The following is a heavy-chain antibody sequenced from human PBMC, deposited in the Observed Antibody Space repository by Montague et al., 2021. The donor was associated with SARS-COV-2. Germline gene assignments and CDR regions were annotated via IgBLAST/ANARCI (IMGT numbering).Heavy chain of an antibody. Sequence: SLRLSCAASGFSFGDFAMHWVRQAPGKGLEWVSGIDWNSATIAHADAVKGRFTISRDNAKNSLYLQMNSLRGEDTAFYYCAKDDPDSSGYFDHWGQGTLVTVSS. J-gene: IGHJ4*02. CDR2: IDWNSATI. CDR1: GFSFGDFA. D-gene: IGHD6-19*01. V-gene: IGHV3-9*01. CDR3: AKDDPDSSGYFDH.